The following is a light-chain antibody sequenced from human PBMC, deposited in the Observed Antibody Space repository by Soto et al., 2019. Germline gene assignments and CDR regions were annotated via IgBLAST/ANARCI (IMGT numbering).Light chain of an antibody. CDR2: GAS. J-gene: IGKJ1*01. CDR1: QSVSSN. V-gene: IGKV3-15*01. Sequence: ERGITQSPSSLSVSPGERAFLSCRTSQSVSSNLASYEHKPGRDPRLLIYGASTRATGIPARFSGSGSGTEFTLTIRGLQSEDFVVYYCQQYNNWPRTFGQGTKVDI. CDR3: QQYNNWPRT.